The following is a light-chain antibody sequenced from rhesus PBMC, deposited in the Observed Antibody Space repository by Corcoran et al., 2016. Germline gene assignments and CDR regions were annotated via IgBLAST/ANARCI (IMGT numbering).Light chain of an antibody. CDR1: QGIDFA. CDR2: AAS. Sequence: DIQMTQSPSSLSASVGDKVTITCRASQGIDFALAWYQQKPGKAPKLLLYAASTLQCGVPSRFSGSGSWTDFTLTISSLKPEDFAVYYCQQRNSYPYSFGQGTKVEIK. V-gene: IGKV1-33*01. CDR3: QQRNSYPYS. J-gene: IGKJ2*01.